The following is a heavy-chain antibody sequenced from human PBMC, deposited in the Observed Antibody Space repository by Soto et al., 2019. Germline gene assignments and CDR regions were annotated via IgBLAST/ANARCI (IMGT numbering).Heavy chain of an antibody. Sequence: GSLRLSCAASGFTFSDYYMSWIRQAPGKGLEWVSYISSSGSTIYYADSVKGRFTISRDNAKNSLYLQMNSLRAEDTAVYYCARGPYDYVWGSDPPHFDYWGQGTLVTVYS. CDR1: GFTFSDYY. D-gene: IGHD3-16*02. J-gene: IGHJ4*02. CDR3: ARGPYDYVWGSDPPHFDY. V-gene: IGHV3-11*01. CDR2: ISSSGSTI.